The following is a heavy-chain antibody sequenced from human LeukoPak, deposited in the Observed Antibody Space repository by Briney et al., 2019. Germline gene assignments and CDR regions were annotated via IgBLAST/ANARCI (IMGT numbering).Heavy chain of an antibody. CDR3: ARGVGVGSYYYYYYMDD. Sequence: SETLSLTCTVSGGSVSSYYWSWIRQPAGKGLEWIGRIYTSGSTNYNPSLKSRVTMSVDTSKNQFSLKLSYVTAADTAVYYCARGVGVGSYYYYYYMDDWGKGTTVTVSS. V-gene: IGHV4-4*07. J-gene: IGHJ6*03. CDR1: GGSVSSYY. CDR2: IYTSGST. D-gene: IGHD1-26*01.